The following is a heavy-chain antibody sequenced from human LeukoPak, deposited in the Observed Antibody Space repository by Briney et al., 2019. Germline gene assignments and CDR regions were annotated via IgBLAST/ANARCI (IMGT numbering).Heavy chain of an antibody. V-gene: IGHV1-8*01. CDR2: MNPNSGNT. D-gene: IGHD1-1*01. Sequence: GSVKVSCKASGYTFTSYDINWVRQATGQGLEWMGWMNPNSGNTGYAQKFQGRVTMTRNTSISTAYMELSSLRSEDTAVYYCATAPLYNWNAGDAFDIWGQGTKVTVSA. CDR1: GYTFTSYD. J-gene: IGHJ3*02. CDR3: ATAPLYNWNAGDAFDI.